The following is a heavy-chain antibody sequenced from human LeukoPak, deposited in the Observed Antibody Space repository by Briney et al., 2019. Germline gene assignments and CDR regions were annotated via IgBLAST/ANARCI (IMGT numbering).Heavy chain of an antibody. D-gene: IGHD5-18*01. V-gene: IGHV4-39*07. CDR2: IYYSGST. CDR3: AREGHTAMVMGYYFDY. J-gene: IGHJ4*02. CDR1: GGSISSSSYY. Sequence: SETLSLTCTVSGGSISSSSYYWGWIRQPPGKGLEWIGSIYYSGSTYYNPSLKSRVTISVDTSKNQFSLKLSSVTAADTAVYYCAREGHTAMVMGYYFDYWGQGTLVTVSS.